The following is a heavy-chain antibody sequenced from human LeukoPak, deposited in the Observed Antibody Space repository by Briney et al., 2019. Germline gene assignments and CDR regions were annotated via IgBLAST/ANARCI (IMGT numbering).Heavy chain of an antibody. Sequence: PSQTLSLTCTVSGGSLSSGCYCWSWIRHPAWRGMDWIGRMCTSGSNNYNIFLKSRITISVHTYKTQFSLKPCSATAADSAVYYCATDLSDSSGYDPYYYYYGMEVWGQGTTVTVSS. J-gene: IGHJ6*02. V-gene: IGHV4-61*02. CDR2: MCTSGSN. CDR1: GGSLSSGCYC. D-gene: IGHD3-22*01. CDR3: ATDLSDSSGYDPYYYYYGMEV.